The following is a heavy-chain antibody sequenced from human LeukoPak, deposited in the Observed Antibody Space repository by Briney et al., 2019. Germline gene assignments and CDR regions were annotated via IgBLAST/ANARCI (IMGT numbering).Heavy chain of an antibody. CDR3: ARDSYGSSGYYYVSDY. CDR2: ISYSSSAI. CDR1: GFTFSTYS. V-gene: IGHV3-48*02. J-gene: IGHJ4*02. Sequence: GGSLRLSCAASGFTFSTYSMNWVRQTPGKGLEWVSYISYSSSAIYYADSVKGRFTISRDNAKNSLYLRMNSLRDEDTAVYYCARDSYGSSGYYYVSDYWGQGTLVTVSS. D-gene: IGHD3-22*01.